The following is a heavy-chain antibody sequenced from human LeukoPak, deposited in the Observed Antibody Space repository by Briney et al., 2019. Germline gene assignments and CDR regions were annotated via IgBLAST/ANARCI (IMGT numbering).Heavy chain of an antibody. CDR2: IYPDSGGT. D-gene: IGHD3-10*01. CDR1: GYTFTVYY. V-gene: IGHV1-2*02. Sequence: ASVKVSCKASGYTFTVYYVHWVRQAPGQGLEWMGWIYPDSGGTTYAEKFQGRVTMTRDTSISTAYMELSRLRSDDTAVYYCARGVAWAFSMVRGVITHFDYWGQGTLVTVSS. J-gene: IGHJ4*02. CDR3: ARGVAWAFSMVRGVITHFDY.